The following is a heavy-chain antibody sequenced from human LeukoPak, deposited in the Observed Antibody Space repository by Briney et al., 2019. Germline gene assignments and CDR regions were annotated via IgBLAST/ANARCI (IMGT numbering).Heavy chain of an antibody. D-gene: IGHD3-22*01. V-gene: IGHV1-69*04. CDR2: IIPILGIA. CDR3: ATMIAGGHTDY. CDR1: GGTFSSYA. Sequence: ASVKVSFKASGGTFSSYAISWVRQAPGQGLEWMGRIIPILGIANYAQKFQGRVTITADKSTSTAYMELSSLRSEDTAVYYCATMIAGGHTDYWGQGTLVTVSS. J-gene: IGHJ4*02.